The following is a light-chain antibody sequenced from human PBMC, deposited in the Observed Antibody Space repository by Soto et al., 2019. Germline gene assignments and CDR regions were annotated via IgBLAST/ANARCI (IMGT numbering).Light chain of an antibody. CDR1: QTVSTY. Sequence: DIPMTQSPSSLSASLGDRVTITCRASQTVSTYLHWYQQNPGEAPKLLIYGASNLRGGVPSRFSGSGVGTDFTLTISGLQPEDFATYYCQQSYRIPYTVGQGTKLEIK. V-gene: IGKV1-39*01. J-gene: IGKJ2*01. CDR2: GAS. CDR3: QQSYRIPYT.